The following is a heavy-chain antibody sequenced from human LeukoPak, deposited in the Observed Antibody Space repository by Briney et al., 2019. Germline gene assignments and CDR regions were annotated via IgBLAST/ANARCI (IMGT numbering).Heavy chain of an antibody. Sequence: ASVKVSCKASGYTFTSYAISWVRQAPGQGLEWMGGIIPIFGTANYAQKFQGRVTITADKSTSTAYMELSSLRSEDTAVYYCARVHYCSGGSCYPHTNWFDPWGQGTLVTVSS. CDR1: GYTFTSYA. V-gene: IGHV1-69*06. J-gene: IGHJ5*02. CDR2: IIPIFGTA. CDR3: ARVHYCSGGSCYPHTNWFDP. D-gene: IGHD2-15*01.